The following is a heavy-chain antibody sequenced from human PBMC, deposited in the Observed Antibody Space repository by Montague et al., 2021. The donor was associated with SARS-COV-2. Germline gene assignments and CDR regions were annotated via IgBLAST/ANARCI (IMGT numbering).Heavy chain of an antibody. V-gene: IGHV4-39*02. D-gene: IGHD3-22*01. CDR1: GGSITNNSDD. Sequence: SETLSLTCTVSGGSITNNSDDWAWIPQPPGKGLEWIGSIYYTGNTYYNPSLKSRVTISVVTSKNHFTLKLSSVTAAETAVYYCARLKRYFDSSGSPSAFDFWGQGTKVTVSS. J-gene: IGHJ3*01. CDR2: IYYTGNT. CDR3: ARLKRYFDSSGSPSAFDF.